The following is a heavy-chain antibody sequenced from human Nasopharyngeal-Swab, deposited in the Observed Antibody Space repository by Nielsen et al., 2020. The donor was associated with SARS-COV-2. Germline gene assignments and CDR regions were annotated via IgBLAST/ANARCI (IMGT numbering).Heavy chain of an antibody. V-gene: IGHV3-30*09. CDR2: ISFHGTNT. J-gene: IGHJ4*02. Sequence: GESLKISCAASGFTFSSYGIHWVRQAPGKGLEWVAVISFHGTNTYYADSVKGRFAISRDNAKNSLYLQMNSLRAEDTAVYYCARGDDSSGFSITLDYWGQGTLVTVSS. CDR3: ARGDDSSGFSITLDY. D-gene: IGHD3-22*01. CDR1: GFTFSSYG.